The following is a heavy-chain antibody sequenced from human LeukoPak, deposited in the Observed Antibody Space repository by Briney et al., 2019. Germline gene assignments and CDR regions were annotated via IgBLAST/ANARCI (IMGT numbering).Heavy chain of an antibody. Sequence: SETLSLTCTVSGGSISSYYWSWIRQPPGKGLEWIGYIYYSGSTNYNPSLKSRVTISVDTSKNQFSLKLSSVTAADTAVYYCARGSPRGSGWKYFGYWGQGTLVTVSS. CDR2: IYYSGST. CDR1: GGSISSYY. J-gene: IGHJ4*02. V-gene: IGHV4-59*01. CDR3: ARGSPRGSGWKYFGY. D-gene: IGHD6-19*01.